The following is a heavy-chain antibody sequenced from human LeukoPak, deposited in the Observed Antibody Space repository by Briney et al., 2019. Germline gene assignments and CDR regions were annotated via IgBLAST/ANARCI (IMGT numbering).Heavy chain of an antibody. CDR2: IHNTGST. CDR3: VGDRYLGTWRAFDV. D-gene: IGHD2-15*01. CDR1: GVSINTDVYY. Sequence: PSETLSLTCIVSGVSINTDVYYWTWIRKHPRKGLEWIGYIHNTGSTYNPTLKTRVTISKDTSANQFSLTLTSVTAADTAVYYCVGDRYLGTWRAFDVWGQGTMVTVSS. V-gene: IGHV4-31*03. J-gene: IGHJ3*01.